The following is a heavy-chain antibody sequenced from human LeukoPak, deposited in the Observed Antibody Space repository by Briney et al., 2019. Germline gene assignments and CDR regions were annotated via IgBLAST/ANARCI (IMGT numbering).Heavy chain of an antibody. CDR3: ARDLAGYSSGWYFE. D-gene: IGHD6-19*01. J-gene: IGHJ4*02. Sequence: ASVKVSFKASGYTFTSYGISWVRQAPGQGLEWMGWISAYNGNTNYAQKLQGRVTMTTDTSTSTAYMELRSLRSDDTAVYYCARDLAGYSSGWYFEWGQGTLVTVSS. V-gene: IGHV1-18*01. CDR1: GYTFTSYG. CDR2: ISAYNGNT.